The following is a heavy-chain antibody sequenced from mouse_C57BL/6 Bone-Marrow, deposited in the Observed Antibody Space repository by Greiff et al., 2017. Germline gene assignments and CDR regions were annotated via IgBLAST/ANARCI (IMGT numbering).Heavy chain of an antibody. V-gene: IGHV5-2*01. Sequence: EVKVIESGGGLVQPGESLKLSCESNEYEFPSHDMSWVRKTPEKRLELVAAINSDGGSTYYPDTMARRFIISRDNTKNTLYLQMSSLRSDDTALYYCARQNVYYFDYWGQGTTLTVSS. CDR2: INSDGGST. CDR1: EYEFPSHD. J-gene: IGHJ2*01. CDR3: ARQNVYYFDY.